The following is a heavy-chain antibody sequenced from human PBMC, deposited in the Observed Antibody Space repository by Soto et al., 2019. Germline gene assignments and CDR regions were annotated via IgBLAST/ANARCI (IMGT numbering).Heavy chain of an antibody. CDR3: AKLSRVYGMDV. CDR2: ISYDGSNK. Sequence: QVQLAESGGGVVQPGRSLRLSCAASGFTFSSYGMHWVRQAPGKGLEWVAVISYDGSNKYYADSVKGRFTISRDNSKNTLYLQMNSLRAEDTAVYYCAKLSRVYGMDVWGQGTTVTVSS. CDR1: GFTFSSYG. J-gene: IGHJ6*02. V-gene: IGHV3-30*18. D-gene: IGHD3-10*01.